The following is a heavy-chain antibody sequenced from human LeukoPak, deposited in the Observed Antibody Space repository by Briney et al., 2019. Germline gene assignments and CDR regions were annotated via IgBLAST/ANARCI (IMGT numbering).Heavy chain of an antibody. J-gene: IGHJ4*02. V-gene: IGHV3-7*01. D-gene: IGHD2-15*01. Sequence: GGSLRLSCAASGFTLSSYWMTWVRQAPGKGPEWVANINRDGSDKHYMDSVKGRFTISRDNAESSLYLQMNSLRAEDTAVYYCARDYTYCSGGTSYDRFDYWGQGTLVTVSS. CDR3: ARDYTYCSGGTSYDRFDY. CDR2: INRDGSDK. CDR1: GFTLSSYW.